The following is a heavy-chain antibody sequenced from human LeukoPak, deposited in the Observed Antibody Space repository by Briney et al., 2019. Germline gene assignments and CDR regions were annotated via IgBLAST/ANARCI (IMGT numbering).Heavy chain of an antibody. V-gene: IGHV3-23*01. J-gene: IGHJ4*02. Sequence: GGSLRLSCAASGFTFGNYGMNWVRQAPGKGLEWVSVISGGGGSTYYADSVKGRFTISRDNSENTLYLQMNSLRAEDTAVYYCAKFGFCSSTSCPAPYWGQGTLVTVSS. CDR3: AKFGFCSSTSCPAPY. CDR1: GFTFGNYG. CDR2: ISGGGGST. D-gene: IGHD2-2*01.